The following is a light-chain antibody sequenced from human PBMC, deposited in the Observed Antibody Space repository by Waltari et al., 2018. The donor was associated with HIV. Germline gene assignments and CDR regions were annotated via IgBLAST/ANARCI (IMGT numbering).Light chain of an antibody. Sequence: QSVLTQPPSVSAAPGQRVPIPCSGTRSNIGTNHVAWYQQLPGTAPKLLIYDNNKRPSGIPDRFSGSKSGTSATLGITGLQTGDEADYYCGTWDSSLSGGVFGGGTKLTVL. CDR3: GTWDSSLSGGV. CDR2: DNN. CDR1: RSNIGTNH. V-gene: IGLV1-51*01. J-gene: IGLJ3*02.